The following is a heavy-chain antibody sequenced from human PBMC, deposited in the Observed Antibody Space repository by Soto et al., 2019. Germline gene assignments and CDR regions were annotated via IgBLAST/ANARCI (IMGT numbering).Heavy chain of an antibody. J-gene: IGHJ4*02. CDR1: GGTFSSYT. Sequence: ASVKVSCKASGGTFSSYTISWVRQAPGQGLEWMGRITPILGIANYAQKFQGRVTSTADKSTSTTYMELSSLRSEDTAVYYCARDAGGYDFDYWGQGTLVTVSS. V-gene: IGHV1-69*04. CDR3: ARDAGGYDFDY. D-gene: IGHD5-12*01. CDR2: ITPILGIA.